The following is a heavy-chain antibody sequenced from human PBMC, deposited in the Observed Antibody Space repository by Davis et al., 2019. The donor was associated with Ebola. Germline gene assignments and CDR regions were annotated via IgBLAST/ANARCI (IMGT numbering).Heavy chain of an antibody. CDR2: MNPNSGNT. CDR3: ARGPSVATAHYFDY. Sequence: AASVKVSCKASGGTFSSYTISWVRQATGQGLEWMGWMNPNSGNTGDAQKFQGRVTMTRNTSISTAYMELSSLRSEDTAVYYCARGPSVATAHYFDYWGQGTLVTVSS. CDR1: GGTFSSYT. V-gene: IGHV1-8*02. D-gene: IGHD2-21*02. J-gene: IGHJ4*02.